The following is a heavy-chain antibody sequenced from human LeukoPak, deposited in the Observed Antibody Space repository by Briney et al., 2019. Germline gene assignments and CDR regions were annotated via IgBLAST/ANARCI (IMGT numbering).Heavy chain of an antibody. D-gene: IGHD3-3*01. J-gene: IGHJ6*04. CDR3: ARERLEYDFWSGYYKGLDV. V-gene: IGHV4-59*01. Sequence: KPSETLSLICTVSGGSISSYYWSWIRQPPGKGLEWIGYIYYSGSTNYNPSLKSRVTISVDTSKNQFSLKLSSVTAADTAVYYCARERLEYDFWSGYYKGLDVWGKGTTVTVSS. CDR1: GGSISSYY. CDR2: IYYSGST.